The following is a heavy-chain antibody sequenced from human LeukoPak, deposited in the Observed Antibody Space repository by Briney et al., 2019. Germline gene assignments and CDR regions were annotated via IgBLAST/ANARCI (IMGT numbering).Heavy chain of an antibody. CDR1: GGSISSYY. CDR3: ARVKYGDYYYYYMDV. J-gene: IGHJ6*03. CDR2: IYYSGST. V-gene: IGHV4-59*01. D-gene: IGHD4-17*01. Sequence: SETLSLTCTVSGGSISSYYWSWIRQPPGKGQEWIGYIYYSGSTNYNPSLKSRVTISVDTSKNQFSLKLSSVTAADTAVYYCARVKYGDYYYYYMDVWGKGTTVTVSS.